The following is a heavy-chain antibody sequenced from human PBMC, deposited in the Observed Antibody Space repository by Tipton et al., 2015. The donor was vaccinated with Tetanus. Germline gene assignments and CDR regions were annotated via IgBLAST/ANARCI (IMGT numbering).Heavy chain of an antibody. CDR2: INHSGST. CDR3: AKDRLCGGECYSL. V-gene: IGHV4-34*01. Sequence: TLSLTCSVSGGSINPYYWNWIRQPPGKGLEWIGEINHSGSTKYNPSLKSRVTISVDTSGNLFSLNLRSVTAADTAVYYCAKDRLCGGECYSLWGRGTLVTVSS. CDR1: GGSINPYY. D-gene: IGHD2-21*01. J-gene: IGHJ4*02.